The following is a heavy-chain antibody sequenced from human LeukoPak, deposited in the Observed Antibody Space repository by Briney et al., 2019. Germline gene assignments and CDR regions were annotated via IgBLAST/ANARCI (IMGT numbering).Heavy chain of an antibody. CDR2: ISGIGIST. V-gene: IGHV3-23*01. Sequence: QPGGSLRLSCAASGFSFSDYAMTWIRQAPGKGPEWVSNISGIGISTYFADSVKGRFTISRDNSRNTLFLQMNSLRAEDTALFYCAKGDNNILTGYYNSFDSWGQGTLVTVSS. CDR3: AKGDNNILTGYYNSFDS. J-gene: IGHJ4*02. CDR1: GFSFSDYA. D-gene: IGHD3-9*01.